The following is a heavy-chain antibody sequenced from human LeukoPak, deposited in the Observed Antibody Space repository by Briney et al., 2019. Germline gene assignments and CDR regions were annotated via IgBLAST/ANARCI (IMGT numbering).Heavy chain of an antibody. V-gene: IGHV3-30*18. CDR2: ISYDGSNK. Sequence: GRSLRLSCAASGFTFSSYGMHWVRQAPGKGLEWVAVISYDGSNKYYADSVKGRFTISRDNSKNTLYLQMNSLRAEDTAVYYCAKDLFLWYFDLWGRGTLVTVSS. CDR1: GFTFSSYG. D-gene: IGHD2-21*01. CDR3: AKDLFLWYFDL. J-gene: IGHJ2*01.